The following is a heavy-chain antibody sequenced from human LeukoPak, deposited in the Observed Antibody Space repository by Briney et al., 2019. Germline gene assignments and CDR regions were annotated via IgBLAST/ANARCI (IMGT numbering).Heavy chain of an antibody. Sequence: GGSLRLSCAVSGFTFSSYTINWVRQAPGKGLEWVASISSSSTYIYYADSVKGRFTISRDNAKNSLYLQMNSLRAEDTAVYYCARDSAQFDYWGQGTLVTASS. CDR2: ISSSSTYI. J-gene: IGHJ4*02. D-gene: IGHD2-15*01. CDR3: ARDSAQFDY. CDR1: GFTFSSYT. V-gene: IGHV3-21*01.